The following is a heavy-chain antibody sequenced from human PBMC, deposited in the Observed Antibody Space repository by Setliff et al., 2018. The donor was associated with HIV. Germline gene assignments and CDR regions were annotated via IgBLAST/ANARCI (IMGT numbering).Heavy chain of an antibody. CDR2: IYYSGST. CDR1: GGSIRSYY. CDR3: ARAGGGGRWLHLSYWYFYL. Sequence: SETLSLTCTVSGGSIRSYYWSWIRQPPGKGLEWIGYIYYSGSTNHNPSLKSRVTISVDTSKNQSSLKLSSVTAADPAVYYCARAGGGGRWLHLSYWYFYLWGRGTLVTVSS. V-gene: IGHV4-59*01. J-gene: IGHJ2*01. D-gene: IGHD3-16*01.